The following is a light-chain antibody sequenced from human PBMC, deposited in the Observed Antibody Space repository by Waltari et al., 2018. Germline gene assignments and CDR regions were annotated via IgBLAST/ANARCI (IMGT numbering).Light chain of an antibody. Sequence: QSALTQPPSVSGSPGQSVTISCTGTSSDVGSYNRVSWYQQPPGTSPHLMIYEVSNRPTGVPVRFSGSKSGNTASRTISGLQAEDEADYYCSSYTSSSTYVFGTGTKVTVL. J-gene: IGLJ1*01. CDR1: SSDVGSYNR. CDR2: EVS. V-gene: IGLV2-18*02. CDR3: SSYTSSSTYV.